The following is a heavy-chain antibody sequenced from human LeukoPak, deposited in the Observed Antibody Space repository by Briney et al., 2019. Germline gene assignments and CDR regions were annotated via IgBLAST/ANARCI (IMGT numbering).Heavy chain of an antibody. V-gene: IGHV4-30-2*01. D-gene: IGHD2-15*01. Sequence: SQTLSLTCAVSGGSISSGGYSWSWIRQPPGKGLEWIGYIYHSGSTYYNPSLKSRVTISVDRPKNQFSLKLSSVTAADTAVYYCARDHSCSGGSCYQGNWFDPWGQGTLVTVSS. CDR2: IYHSGST. CDR1: GGSISSGGYS. CDR3: ARDHSCSGGSCYQGNWFDP. J-gene: IGHJ5*02.